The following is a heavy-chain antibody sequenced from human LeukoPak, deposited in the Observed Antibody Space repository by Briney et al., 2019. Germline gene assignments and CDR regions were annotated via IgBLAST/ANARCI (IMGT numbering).Heavy chain of an antibody. D-gene: IGHD6-13*01. V-gene: IGHV4-30-4*01. J-gene: IGHJ4*02. CDR1: GGSISSGDYY. CDR3: AACAMGGSSCYFDY. Sequence: SQTLSLTCTVSGGSISSGDYYWSWIRQPPRKGLEWIGYISYSGSTYYTPSLKSRVTISVDTSKNQFSLKLTSVTAADTAVYYCAACAMGGSSCYFDYWGQGTLVTVSS. CDR2: ISYSGST.